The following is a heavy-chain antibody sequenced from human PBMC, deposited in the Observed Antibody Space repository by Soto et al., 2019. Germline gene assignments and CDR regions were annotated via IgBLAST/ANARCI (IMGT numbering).Heavy chain of an antibody. CDR3: TRQTWYGIWYFDL. CDR1: GFTFSGSA. V-gene: IGHV3-73*02. Sequence: EVQLVESGGGLVQPGGSLKLSCAASGFTFSGSAMHWVRQASGKGLEWVGRIRSKANSYATAYAASVKGRFTISRDDSKNTAYLQMNSLKTEDTAVYYCTRQTWYGIWYFDLWGRGTLVTVSS. D-gene: IGHD2-15*01. J-gene: IGHJ2*01. CDR2: IRSKANSYAT.